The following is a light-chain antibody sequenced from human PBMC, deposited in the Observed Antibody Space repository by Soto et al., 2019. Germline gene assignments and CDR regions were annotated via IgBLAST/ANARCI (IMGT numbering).Light chain of an antibody. J-gene: IGLJ3*02. CDR3: QSYDNILSSPL. Sequence: QSVLTQPPSVSGAPGQTITMSCTGSGSNVGASYDVHWYQILPGAGPRLLIYKNNNRPSGVPDRFSVSKSGTSASLAITGLRAEDEADYYCQSYDNILSSPLFGGGTKLTVL. V-gene: IGLV1-40*01. CDR1: GSNVGASYD. CDR2: KNN.